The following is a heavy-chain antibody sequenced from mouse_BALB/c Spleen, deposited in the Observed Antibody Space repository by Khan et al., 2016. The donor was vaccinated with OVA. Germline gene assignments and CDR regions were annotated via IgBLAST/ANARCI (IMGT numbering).Heavy chain of an antibody. V-gene: IGHV5-6-5*01. J-gene: IGHJ3*01. Sequence: EVELVESGGGLVKPGGSLKLSCAASGFTFSNYAMSWVRQSPEKRLEWVASISSGDSTYYPDSVKGRFTISRAHARHILYLQMSSLRSEDTVVYYVARDYWFAYWGQGTLVTVST. CDR2: ISSGDST. CDR3: ARDYWFAY. CDR1: GFTFSNYA.